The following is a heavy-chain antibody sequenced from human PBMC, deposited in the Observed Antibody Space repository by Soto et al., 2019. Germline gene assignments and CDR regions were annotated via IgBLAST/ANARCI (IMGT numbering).Heavy chain of an antibody. CDR2: ISYDGNNN. Sequence: QVQLVESGGGVVQPGRSLRLSCAASGFPFSNYAMHSVRQAPGKGLECVAVISYDGNNNHYADSVKGRFTISRDNSKNTLYLQMNSLRAEDTAVYYCASEVRDGYDFWSGYSNVDYWGQGTLVTVSS. J-gene: IGHJ4*02. D-gene: IGHD3-3*01. V-gene: IGHV3-30-3*01. CDR3: ASEVRDGYDFWSGYSNVDY. CDR1: GFPFSNYA.